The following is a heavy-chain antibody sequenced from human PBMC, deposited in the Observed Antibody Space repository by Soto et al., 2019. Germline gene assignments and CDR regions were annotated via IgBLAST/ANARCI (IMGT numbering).Heavy chain of an antibody. J-gene: IGHJ4*02. CDR1: GFTFSSYS. V-gene: IGHV3-48*01. D-gene: IGHD3-22*01. Sequence: EVQLVESGGGLVQPGGSLRLSCAASGFTFSSYSMNWVRQAPGKGLEWVSYISSSSSTIYYADSVKGRFTISRDNAKNSLYLQMNSLRAEDTAVYYCAREVQCYYDSSGGSDYWGQGTLVTVSS. CDR3: AREVQCYYDSSGGSDY. CDR2: ISSSSSTI.